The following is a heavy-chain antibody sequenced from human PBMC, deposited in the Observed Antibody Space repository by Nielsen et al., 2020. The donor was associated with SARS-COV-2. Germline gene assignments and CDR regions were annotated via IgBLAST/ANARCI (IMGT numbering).Heavy chain of an antibody. Sequence: GGSLRLSCAASGFTFSSYAMRWVRQAPGKGLEWVAVISYDGSNKYYADSVKGRFTISRDNSKNTLYLQMNSLRAEDTAVYHCAKRRPVFMLTFGGEGAMDVWGQGTTVSVSS. CDR2: ISYDGSNK. CDR3: AKRRPVFMLTFGGEGAMDV. V-gene: IGHV3-30*04. J-gene: IGHJ6*02. CDR1: GFTFSSYA. D-gene: IGHD3-16*01.